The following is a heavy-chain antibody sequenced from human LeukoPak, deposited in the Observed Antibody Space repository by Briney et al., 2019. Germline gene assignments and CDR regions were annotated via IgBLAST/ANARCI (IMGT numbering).Heavy chain of an antibody. V-gene: IGHV3-74*01. Sequence: PAGSLRLSCGASGFTFSSYWMHWVRQAPGKGLVWVSRINHDGSSTIYADSVRGRFTISRDNAKNTLYLQMNGLRAEDTSVYFCARSSYPYYFDYWGQGTLVTVSS. CDR3: ARSSYPYYFDY. D-gene: IGHD3-10*01. CDR2: INHDGSST. CDR1: GFTFSSYW. J-gene: IGHJ4*02.